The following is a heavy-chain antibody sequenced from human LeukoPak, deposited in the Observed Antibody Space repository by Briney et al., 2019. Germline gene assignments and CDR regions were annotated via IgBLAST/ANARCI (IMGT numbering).Heavy chain of an antibody. D-gene: IGHD2-15*01. CDR1: GFTFSTYS. J-gene: IGHJ4*02. CDR3: ARGSRGGSHFDY. V-gene: IGHV3-48*04. CDR2: IISSSSTL. Sequence: AGGSLRLSRAASGFTFSTYSMDWVRQAPGKGLEWISYIISSSSTLYYADSVKGRFTISRDNAKNSLYLQMNSLRAEDTAVYYCARGSRGGSHFDYWGQGTLVTVSS.